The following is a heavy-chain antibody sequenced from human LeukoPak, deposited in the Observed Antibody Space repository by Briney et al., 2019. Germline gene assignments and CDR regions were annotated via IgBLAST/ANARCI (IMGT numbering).Heavy chain of an antibody. CDR1: GDSVTGYF. J-gene: IGHJ4*02. CDR3: VIGVGWQPDY. Sequence: PSETLSLTCTVFGDSVTGYFLNWVRQPPGKGLEWIGHIYKIGTTNYNPSLKCRLTISADTSKNQFSLQLRSVTAADTAVYYCVIGVGWQPDYLGQGALVTVSS. D-gene: IGHD2-15*01. CDR2: IYKIGTT. V-gene: IGHV4-59*02.